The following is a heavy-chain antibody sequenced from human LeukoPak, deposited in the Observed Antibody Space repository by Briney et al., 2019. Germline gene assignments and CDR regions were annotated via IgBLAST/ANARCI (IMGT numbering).Heavy chain of an antibody. CDR2: IKQDGSEK. V-gene: IGHV3-7*01. CDR1: GFTFSSYW. J-gene: IGHJ4*02. D-gene: IGHD3-9*01. CDR3: ARGPFYDILTGSDDY. Sequence: GGSLRLSCAASGFTFSSYWMSWVRQAPGKGLEWVANIKQDGSEKYYVDSVKGRFTISRDNAKNSLYLQMNSLRAEDTAVYYCARGPFYDILTGSDDYWGQGTLVTVSS.